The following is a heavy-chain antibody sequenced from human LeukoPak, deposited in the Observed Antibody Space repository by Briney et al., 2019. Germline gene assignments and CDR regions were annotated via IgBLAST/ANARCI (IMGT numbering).Heavy chain of an antibody. Sequence: WVRQPPGKGLEWIGSIYYSGSTYYNPSLKSRVTISVDTSKNQFSLKLSSVTAADTAVYYCARVFDYWGQGTLVTVSS. V-gene: IGHV4-39*07. J-gene: IGHJ4*02. CDR2: IYYSGST. CDR3: ARVFDY.